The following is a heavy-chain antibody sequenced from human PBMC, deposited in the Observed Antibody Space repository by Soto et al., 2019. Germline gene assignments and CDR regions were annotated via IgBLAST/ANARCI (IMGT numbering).Heavy chain of an antibody. CDR2: ISYNGNNK. D-gene: IGHD1-26*01. CDR3: AREMGATADYGLDV. Sequence: QVQLVESGGGVVQPGRSLRLACATSGFIFSSHALHWVRQARGKVLEWVAVISYNGNNKYQADSVKGRFTISRDNSQNTLYLQMNILRAEDTAVYYCAREMGATADYGLDVWGQGTTVTVSS. CDR1: GFIFSSHA. V-gene: IGHV3-30-3*01. J-gene: IGHJ6*02.